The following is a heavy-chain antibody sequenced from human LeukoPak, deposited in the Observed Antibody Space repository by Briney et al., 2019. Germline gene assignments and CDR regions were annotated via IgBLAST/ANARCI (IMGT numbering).Heavy chain of an antibody. V-gene: IGHV4-38-2*02. CDR2: ISHSGNA. J-gene: IGHJ4*02. Sequence: SETLSLTCSVSGFSISSGFFWAWIRQSPEKGLEWIGSISHSGNAFYNPSLKGRVTISIDRSNNRFSLRLTSVTAADTAVYYCAREPHYYDSRGSFDYWGQGTLVTVSS. D-gene: IGHD3-22*01. CDR1: GFSISSGFF. CDR3: AREPHYYDSRGSFDY.